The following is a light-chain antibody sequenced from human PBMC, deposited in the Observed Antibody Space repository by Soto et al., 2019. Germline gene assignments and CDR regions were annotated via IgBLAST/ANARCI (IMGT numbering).Light chain of an antibody. Sequence: SQMPESPSTLSASVGDRVPLTCRASRSISNWLAWFQQKPGKAPKLLIYDASNLESGVPSRFSGSGSGTEFTLTISSLQPDDFGTFYCQQYNTDPFTFGPGTKVDI. CDR3: QQYNTDPFT. CDR2: DAS. V-gene: IGKV1-5*01. J-gene: IGKJ3*01. CDR1: RSISNW.